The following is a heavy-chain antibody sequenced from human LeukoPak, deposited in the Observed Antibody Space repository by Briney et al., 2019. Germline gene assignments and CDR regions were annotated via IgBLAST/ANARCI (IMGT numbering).Heavy chain of an antibody. D-gene: IGHD4-17*01. J-gene: IGHJ4*02. CDR3: ARGPNFGDYVDFLDS. Sequence: PGRSLRLSCAASGFTFSSHWMTWVRLAPGKGLEWVANIKQGGSQKYYVDSVKGRFTISRDDAKSTLFLQMNNLRAEDSALYYCARGPNFGDYVDFLDSWGQGTLVTVSS. CDR2: IKQGGSQK. V-gene: IGHV3-7*01. CDR1: GFTFSSHW.